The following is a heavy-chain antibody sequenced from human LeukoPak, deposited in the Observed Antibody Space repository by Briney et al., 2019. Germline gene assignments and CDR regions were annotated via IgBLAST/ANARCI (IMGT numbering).Heavy chain of an antibody. CDR1: GFTFSSSA. Sequence: PGGSLRLSCAASGFTFSSSAMSWVRQAPGKGLEWVSAISNNGGYTYYADSVQGRFTISRDNSRNTLFLQMNSLRADDTAVYYCAKDPIRDHYDTIPSYYFDSWGQGTLVTVSS. CDR3: AKDPIRDHYDTIPSYYFDS. V-gene: IGHV3-23*01. D-gene: IGHD3-22*01. J-gene: IGHJ4*02. CDR2: ISNNGGYT.